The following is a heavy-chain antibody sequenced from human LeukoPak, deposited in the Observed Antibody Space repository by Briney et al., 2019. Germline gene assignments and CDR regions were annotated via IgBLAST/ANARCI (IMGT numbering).Heavy chain of an antibody. J-gene: IGHJ4*02. D-gene: IGHD3-16*02. V-gene: IGHV5-51*01. CDR3: ARMIGLGEVSPYFDY. CDR1: GYIFTNYW. Sequence: GESLKISCKGSGYIFTNYWIAWVRQMPGKGLEYMGIIYPADSDTRYRPSLQGQVTISADKSISTAYLQWSGLKASDTAMYYCARMIGLGEVSPYFDYWGQGTLVTVSS. CDR2: IYPADSDT.